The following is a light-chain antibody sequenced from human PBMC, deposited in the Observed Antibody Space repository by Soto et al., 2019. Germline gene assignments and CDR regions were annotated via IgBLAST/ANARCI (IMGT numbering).Light chain of an antibody. CDR1: QSVSSY. V-gene: IGKV3-11*01. CDR3: QQRSNWPLT. Sequence: EIVLTQSPATLSLSPGERATLSCRASQSVSSYFAWYQQKPGQAPRLLIYDASNRATGIPARFSCSGSGTDFTLPISSLEPEDFAVYYCQQRSNWPLTLGGGTKVESK. J-gene: IGKJ4*01. CDR2: DAS.